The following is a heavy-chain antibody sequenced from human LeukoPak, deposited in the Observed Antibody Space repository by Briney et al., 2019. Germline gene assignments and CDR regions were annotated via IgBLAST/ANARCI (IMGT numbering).Heavy chain of an antibody. CDR2: VSYDGSNK. D-gene: IGHD3-10*01. CDR3: ARVHGLSKGFVDY. V-gene: IGHV3-30-3*01. J-gene: IGHJ4*02. CDR1: GFTFSSYA. Sequence: PGRSLRLSCAASGFTFSSYAMHWVRQAPGKGLGWVAVVSYDGSNKYYADSVKGRFTISRDNSKNARYLQMNSLRAEDTAVYYCARVHGLSKGFVDYWGQGTLVTVSS.